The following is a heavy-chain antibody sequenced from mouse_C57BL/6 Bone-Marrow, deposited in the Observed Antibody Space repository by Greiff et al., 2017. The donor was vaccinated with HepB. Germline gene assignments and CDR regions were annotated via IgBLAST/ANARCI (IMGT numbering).Heavy chain of an antibody. V-gene: IGHV5-17*01. J-gene: IGHJ2*01. Sequence: EVQVVESGGGLVKPGGSLKLSCAASGFTFSDYGMHWVRQAPEKGLEWVAYISSGSSTIYYADTVKGRFTISRDNAKNTLFLQMTSLRSEDTAMYYCARKVRGYYGSRWYFDYWGQGTTLTVSS. CDR1: GFTFSDYG. D-gene: IGHD1-1*01. CDR2: ISSGSSTI. CDR3: ARKVRGYYGSRWYFDY.